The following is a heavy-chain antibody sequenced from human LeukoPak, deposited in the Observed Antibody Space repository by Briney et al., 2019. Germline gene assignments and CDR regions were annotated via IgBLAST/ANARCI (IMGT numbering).Heavy chain of an antibody. CDR1: GYSFTSYW. CDR3: ARHRELRATAMAKKHYYYYYYMDV. Sequence: GESLKISCKGSGYSFTSYWIGWVRQMPGKGLEWMGSIYPGDCNTRYSPSFQGQVTISADKSISTAYLQWSSLKASDTAMYYCARHRELRATAMAKKHYYYYYYMDVWGKGTTVTISS. J-gene: IGHJ6*03. V-gene: IGHV5-51*01. D-gene: IGHD5-18*01. CDR2: IYPGDCNT.